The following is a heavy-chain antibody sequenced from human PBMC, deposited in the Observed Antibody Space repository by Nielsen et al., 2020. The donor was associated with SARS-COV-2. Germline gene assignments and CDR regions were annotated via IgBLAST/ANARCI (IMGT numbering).Heavy chain of an antibody. J-gene: IGHJ6*02. CDR3: ARGDTMVRGVISSYYYYGMDV. CDR1: GYTFTGYY. Sequence: ASVKVSCKASGYTFTGYYMHWVRQAPRQGLEWMGWINPNSGGTNYAQKFQGWVTMTRDTSISTAYMELSRLRSDDTAVYYCARGDTMVRGVISSYYYYGMDVWGQGTTVTVSS. D-gene: IGHD3-10*01. CDR2: INPNSGGT. V-gene: IGHV1-2*04.